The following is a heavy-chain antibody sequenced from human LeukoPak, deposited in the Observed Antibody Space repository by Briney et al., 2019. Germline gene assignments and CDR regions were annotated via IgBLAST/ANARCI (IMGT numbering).Heavy chain of an antibody. D-gene: IGHD2-15*01. CDR2: IYYSGST. Sequence: KPSETLSLTCTVSGGSISSYYWSWIRQPPGKGLEWIGYIYYSGSTNYNPSLKSRVTIPVDTSQNQFSLKLSSVTAADTAVYYCARHAPGYCSGGSCYYHYYYGMDVWGQGTTVTVSS. CDR1: GGSISSYY. V-gene: IGHV4-59*08. CDR3: ARHAPGYCSGGSCYYHYYYGMDV. J-gene: IGHJ6*02.